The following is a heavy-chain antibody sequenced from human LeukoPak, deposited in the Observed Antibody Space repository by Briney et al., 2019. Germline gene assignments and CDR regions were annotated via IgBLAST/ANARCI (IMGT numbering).Heavy chain of an antibody. Sequence: GGSLILSCAASGFTFSSYSINWVRQPPGKRLGLVSSFSSSSSYIYYADSVKGRFTISRAHAKHSLYLRMNSPRAEDTAVYYCARAPGYSYGYLWGQGTLVTVSS. CDR1: GFTFSSYS. CDR2: FSSSSSYI. D-gene: IGHD5-18*01. CDR3: ARAPGYSYGYL. V-gene: IGHV3-21*01. J-gene: IGHJ4*02.